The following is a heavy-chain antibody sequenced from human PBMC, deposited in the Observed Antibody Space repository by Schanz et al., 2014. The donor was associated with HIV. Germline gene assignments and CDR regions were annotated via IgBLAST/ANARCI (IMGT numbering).Heavy chain of an antibody. CDR2: VSYDGSNK. D-gene: IGHD3-10*01. Sequence: VQLGESGGGLVQPGRSLRLSCAASGFTFSSYGIHWVRQAPGKGLEWVAVVSYDGSNKYYADSVKGRFTISRDNSKNTLYLQMNSLRAEDTAVYYCARGSGPYYYYYGMDVWGQGTTVTVSS. CDR1: GFTFSSYG. J-gene: IGHJ6*02. CDR3: ARGSGPYYYYYGMDV. V-gene: IGHV3-30*03.